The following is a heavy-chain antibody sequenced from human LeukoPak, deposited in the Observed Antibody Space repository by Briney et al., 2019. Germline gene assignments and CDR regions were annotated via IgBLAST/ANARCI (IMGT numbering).Heavy chain of an antibody. Sequence: GGSLRLSCAASGFTFSDYYMSWIRQAPGKGLEWVSYISSSGSTIYYADSVKGRFTNSRDNAKNSLYLQMNSLRAEDTAVYYCARVEAAAVPDYWGQGTLVTVSS. CDR2: ISSSGSTI. CDR1: GFTFSDYY. CDR3: ARVEAAAVPDY. D-gene: IGHD6-13*01. V-gene: IGHV3-11*01. J-gene: IGHJ4*02.